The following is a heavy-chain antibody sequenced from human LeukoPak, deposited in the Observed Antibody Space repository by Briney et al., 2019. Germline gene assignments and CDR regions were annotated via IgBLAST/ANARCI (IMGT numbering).Heavy chain of an antibody. CDR3: ARADRYSSSSGFDY. J-gene: IGHJ4*02. Sequence: SETLSLTCAVYGGSFSGYYWSWIRQPPGKGLEWIGEINHSGSTNYNPSLKSRVTISVDRSKNQFSLKLSSVTAADTAVYYCARADRYSSSSGFDYWGQGTLVTVSS. CDR1: GGSFSGYY. D-gene: IGHD6-6*01. V-gene: IGHV4-34*01. CDR2: INHSGST.